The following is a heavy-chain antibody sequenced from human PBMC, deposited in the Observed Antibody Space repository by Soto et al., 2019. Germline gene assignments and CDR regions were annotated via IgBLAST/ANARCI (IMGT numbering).Heavy chain of an antibody. Sequence: PGGSLRLSCAASGFTFTTFYMSWVRQAPGKGLEWVANIKEDGSEKYYVDSVKGRFTISRDNAKNSVYLQMNSLRVEDTAVYYCAKGSQDYWGQGTLVTVSS. V-gene: IGHV3-7*01. CDR3: AKGSQDY. CDR2: IKEDGSEK. CDR1: GFTFTTFY. J-gene: IGHJ4*02.